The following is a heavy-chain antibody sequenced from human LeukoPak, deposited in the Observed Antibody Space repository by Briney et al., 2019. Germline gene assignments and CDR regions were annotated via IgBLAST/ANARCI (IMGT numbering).Heavy chain of an antibody. CDR1: GYSTSSGYY. CDR2: IYHSGST. Sequence: SETLSLTCAVSGYSTSSGYYWGWIRQPPGKGLEWIGSIYHSGSTYYNPSLKSRVTISVDTSKNQFSLKLGSVTAADTAVYYCASWLPSPAGIWGQGTMVTVSS. D-gene: IGHD5-12*01. J-gene: IGHJ3*02. V-gene: IGHV4-38-2*01. CDR3: ASWLPSPAGI.